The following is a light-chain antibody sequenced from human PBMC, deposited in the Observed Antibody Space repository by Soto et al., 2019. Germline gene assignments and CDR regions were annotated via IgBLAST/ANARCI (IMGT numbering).Light chain of an antibody. J-gene: IGLJ2*01. V-gene: IGLV2-14*01. CDR1: NSDVGPYNY. Sequence: QSALTQPASVSGSPGQSITISCTGTNSDVGPYNYVSWYQQHPGKAPKLLIYEVSYRPSGVSDRFSGSKSGHTASLTISGLQAEDEAEYYCASYTSTRSLGVVGGGTKLTVI. CDR2: EVS. CDR3: ASYTSTRSLGV.